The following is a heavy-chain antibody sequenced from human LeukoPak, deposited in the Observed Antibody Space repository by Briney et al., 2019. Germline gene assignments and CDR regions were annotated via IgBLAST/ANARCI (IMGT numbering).Heavy chain of an antibody. J-gene: IGHJ4*02. V-gene: IGHV1-69*17. CDR1: GGTFSSYA. Sequence: GSSVKVSCKASGGTFSSYAISWVRQAPGQGLEWMGGIIPIFGIANYAQKFQGRVTITADKSTSTAYMELSSLRSEDTAVYYCARALGGSYGSYFAYWGQGTLVTVSS. D-gene: IGHD1-26*01. CDR3: ARALGGSYGSYFAY. CDR2: IIPIFGIA.